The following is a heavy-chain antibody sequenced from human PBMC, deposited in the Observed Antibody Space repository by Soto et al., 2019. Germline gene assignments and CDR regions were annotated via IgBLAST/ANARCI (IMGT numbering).Heavy chain of an antibody. D-gene: IGHD1-1*01. V-gene: IGHV1-2*04. CDR1: GYTFTGYY. J-gene: IGHJ3*02. CDR3: ARVAIAEVQLERLAFDI. CDR2: INPNSGGT. Sequence: ASVKVSCKASGYTFTGYYMHWVRQAPGQGLEWMGWINPNSGGTNYAQKFQGWVTMTRDTSISTAYMELSRLRSDDTAVYYCARVAIAEVQLERLAFDIWGQGTMVTVSS.